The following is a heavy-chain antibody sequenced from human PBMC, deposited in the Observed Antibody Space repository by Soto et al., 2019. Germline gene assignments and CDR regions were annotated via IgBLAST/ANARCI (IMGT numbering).Heavy chain of an antibody. D-gene: IGHD2-15*01. Sequence: SETLSLTCTVSGGSISSYYWSWIRQPPGKGLEWIGYIYYSGSTNYNPSLKSRVTISVDTSKNQFSLKLSSVTAADTAVYYCARYCSGGSCYSGSRTFDYWGQGTLVTVSS. V-gene: IGHV4-59*01. J-gene: IGHJ4*02. CDR3: ARYCSGGSCYSGSRTFDY. CDR2: IYYSGST. CDR1: GGSISSYY.